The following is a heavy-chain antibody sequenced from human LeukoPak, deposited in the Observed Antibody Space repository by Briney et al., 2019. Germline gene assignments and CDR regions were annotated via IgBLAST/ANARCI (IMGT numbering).Heavy chain of an antibody. J-gene: IGHJ4*02. V-gene: IGHV1-2*02. CDR2: INPNSGGT. CDR3: ARVRCSGGSCYSDY. CDR1: GYTFTVYY. D-gene: IGHD2-15*01. Sequence: ASVTVSCTASGYTFTVYYMHWVRQAPGQGLEWMGWINPNSGGTNYAQKFQGRVTMTRDTSISTAYMELSRLRSDDTAVYYCARVRCSGGSCYSDYWGQGTLVTVSS.